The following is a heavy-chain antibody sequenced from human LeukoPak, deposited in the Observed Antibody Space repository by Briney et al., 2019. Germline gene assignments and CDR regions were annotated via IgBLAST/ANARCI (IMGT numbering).Heavy chain of an antibody. Sequence: SETLSLTCTVSGGSISSYYWSWIRQPPGRGVGWIGYIYYSGSTNYNPSLKSRVTISVDTSKNQFSLKLSSVTAADTAVYYCARVGGQRGYSGMGRYYYYYMDVWGKGTTVTVSS. CDR1: GGSISSYY. V-gene: IGHV4-59*01. CDR2: IYYSGST. J-gene: IGHJ6*03. D-gene: IGHD5-12*01. CDR3: ARVGGQRGYSGMGRYYYYYMDV.